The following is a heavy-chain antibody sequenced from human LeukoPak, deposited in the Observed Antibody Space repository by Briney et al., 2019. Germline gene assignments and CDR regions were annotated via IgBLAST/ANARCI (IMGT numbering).Heavy chain of an antibody. V-gene: IGHV1-18*01. J-gene: IGHJ4*02. CDR3: AREPSPIAVAEYFDY. Sequence: GASVKVSCKASGYTFTSYGISWVRQAPGQGLEWMGWISAYNGNTNYAQKLQGRVTMTTDTSTSTAYMELRSLRSDDTAVYYCAREPSPIAVAEYFDYWGQGTLVTVSS. D-gene: IGHD6-19*01. CDR1: GYTFTSYG. CDR2: ISAYNGNT.